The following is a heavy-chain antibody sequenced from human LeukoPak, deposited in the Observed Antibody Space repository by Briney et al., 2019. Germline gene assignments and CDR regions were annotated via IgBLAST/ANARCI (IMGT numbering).Heavy chain of an antibody. CDR3: ARRTTVTIPFGY. D-gene: IGHD4-11*01. CDR2: INHSGST. J-gene: IGHJ4*02. Sequence: SETLSLTCAVYGGSFSGYYWSWIRQPPGKGLEWIGEINHSGSTNYNPSLKSRVTISVDKSKNQFSLKLSSVTAADTAVYYCARRTTVTIPFGYWGQGTLVAVSS. V-gene: IGHV4-34*01. CDR1: GGSFSGYY.